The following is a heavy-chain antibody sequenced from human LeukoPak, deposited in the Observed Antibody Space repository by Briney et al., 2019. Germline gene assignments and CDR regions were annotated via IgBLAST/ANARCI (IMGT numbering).Heavy chain of an antibody. D-gene: IGHD5-24*01. CDR1: GGTFSSYA. V-gene: IGHV1-69*05. Sequence: ASVKVSCKASGGTFSSYAISWVRQAPGQGLEWMGGTIPVFGTANYAQKFQGRVTITTDESTSTAYMELSSLRSEDTAVYYCARDRRDGYLADWGQRTLVTVSS. CDR3: ARDRRDGYLAD. J-gene: IGHJ4*02. CDR2: TIPVFGTA.